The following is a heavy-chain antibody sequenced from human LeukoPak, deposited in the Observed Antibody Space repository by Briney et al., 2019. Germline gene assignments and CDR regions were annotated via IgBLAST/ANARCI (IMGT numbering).Heavy chain of an antibody. Sequence: PGGSLRLSCTASGFTFSGSAMHWVRQASGKGLEWVGRIRSKANSYATVYAASVKGRFTISRDDSKNTAYLQMNSLKTEDTAVYYCARLLVYNSGGEAFDYWGPGTLVTVSS. CDR1: GFTFSGSA. V-gene: IGHV3-73*01. D-gene: IGHD3-10*01. CDR2: IRSKANSYAT. CDR3: ARLLVYNSGGEAFDY. J-gene: IGHJ4*02.